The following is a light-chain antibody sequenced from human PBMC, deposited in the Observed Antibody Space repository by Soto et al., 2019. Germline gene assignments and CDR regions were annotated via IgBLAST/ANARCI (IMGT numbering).Light chain of an antibody. Sequence: ELVLPQSPATLSLSPGERATLSCRASQSLNSYLAWFQQKPGQAPRLLISDTSNRATDIPAKFSGSGSGTDVTLPISSVQPADFAIYCCLQRRACPLTFGGGTKVEIK. CDR2: DTS. CDR1: QSLNSY. V-gene: IGKV3-11*01. CDR3: LQRRACPLT. J-gene: IGKJ4*01.